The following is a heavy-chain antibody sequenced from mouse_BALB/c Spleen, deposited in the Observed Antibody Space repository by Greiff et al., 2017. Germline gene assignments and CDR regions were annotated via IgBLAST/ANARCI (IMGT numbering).Heavy chain of an antibody. CDR2: IYPGSGNT. V-gene: IGHV1-77*01. J-gene: IGHJ2*01. CDR1: GYTFTDYY. Sequence: QVQLKESGAELARPGASVKLSCKASGYTFTDYYINWVKQRTGQGLEWIGEIYPGSGNTYYNEKFKGKATLTADKSSSTAYMQLSSLTSEDSAVYFCARELTGIFDYWGQGTTLTVSS. D-gene: IGHD4-1*01. CDR3: ARELTGIFDY.